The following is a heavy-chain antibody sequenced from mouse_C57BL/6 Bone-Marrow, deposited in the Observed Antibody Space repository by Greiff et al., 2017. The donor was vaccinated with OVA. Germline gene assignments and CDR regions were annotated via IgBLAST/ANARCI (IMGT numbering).Heavy chain of an antibody. CDR1: GYTFTDYY. D-gene: IGHD2-12*01. V-gene: IGHV1-26*01. J-gene: IGHJ3*01. Sequence: EVQLQQSGPELVKPGASVKISCKASGYTFTDYYMNWVKQSHGKSLEWIGDINPNNGGTSYNQQFKGKATLTVDKAYSKAYMELRSPTSDDSAFYYCARAAYCSSFAYWGQGTLVTVSA. CDR2: INPNNGGT. CDR3: ARAAYCSSFAY.